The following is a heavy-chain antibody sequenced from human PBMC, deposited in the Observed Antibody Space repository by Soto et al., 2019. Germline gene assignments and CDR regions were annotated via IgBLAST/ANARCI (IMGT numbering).Heavy chain of an antibody. CDR2: ISSSGSTI. D-gene: IGHD6-19*01. V-gene: IGHV3-11*01. J-gene: IGHJ6*03. CDR3: ARGGSSGWAHYYRDA. Sequence: QVTLVESVGGFVKPGGSLRLSCAASGFTVSDYYMSWLRQAAEKGLEWVSYISSSGSTIYYADSVKDRFTIARDNAKNSLYLHINSLRAEDTAVYYCARGGSSGWAHYYRDACGKGTTVTV. CDR1: GFTVSDYY.